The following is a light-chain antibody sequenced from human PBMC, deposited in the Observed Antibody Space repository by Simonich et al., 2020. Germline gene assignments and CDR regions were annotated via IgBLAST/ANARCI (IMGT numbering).Light chain of an antibody. V-gene: IGLV2-23*02. Sequence: QSALTQPASVSGSPGQSITLSCTGTRSDVGGYNYVSLDQQHPGKAPKLMIYDVRKRPSGFSNRFSGSKSGNTAALTSSGLQAEDEADYYCCSYAGSSTWVFGGGTKLTVL. CDR2: DVR. CDR3: CSYAGSSTWV. J-gene: IGLJ3*02. CDR1: RSDVGGYNY.